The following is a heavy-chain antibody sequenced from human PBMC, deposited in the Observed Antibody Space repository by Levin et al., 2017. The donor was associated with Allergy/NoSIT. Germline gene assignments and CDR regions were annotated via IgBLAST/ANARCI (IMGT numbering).Heavy chain of an antibody. CDR3: AKVVDVDC. CDR1: GFAFSSHG. D-gene: IGHD3-10*01. V-gene: IGHV3-23*01. J-gene: IGHJ4*02. CDR2: ISASGAST. Sequence: GESLKISCAASGFAFSSHGMSWVRQPPGKGLEWVSAISASGASTYYADSVKGRFTMSRDNSKSTLYLQMDSLRAEDTALYYCAKVVDVDCWGQGTLVTVSS.